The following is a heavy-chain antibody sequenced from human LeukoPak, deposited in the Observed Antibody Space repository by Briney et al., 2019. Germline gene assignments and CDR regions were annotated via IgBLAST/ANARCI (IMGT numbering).Heavy chain of an antibody. D-gene: IGHD1-14*01. Sequence: SETLSLTCAVYGGSFSGYYWSWIRQPPGKGLEWIGEINHSGSTNYYPSLKSRVTISVDTSKNQFSLKLSSVTAADTAVYYCARGRKPYYYYYYMDVWGKGTTVTVSS. CDR2: INHSGST. CDR1: GGSFSGYY. V-gene: IGHV4-34*01. CDR3: ARGRKPYYYYYYMDV. J-gene: IGHJ6*03.